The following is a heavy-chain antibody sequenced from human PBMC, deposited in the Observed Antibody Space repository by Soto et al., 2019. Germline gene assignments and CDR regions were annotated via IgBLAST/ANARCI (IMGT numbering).Heavy chain of an antibody. CDR3: TTIYWYYYDSSGPSPFDY. CDR2: IKSKTDGGTT. CDR1: GFTFSNAW. J-gene: IGHJ4*02. V-gene: IGHV3-15*07. Sequence: GGSLRLSCAASGFTFSNAWMNWVRQAPGKGLEWVGRIKSKTDGGTTDYAAPVKGRFTISRDDSKNTLYLQMNSLKTEDTAVYYCTTIYWYYYDSSGPSPFDYWGQGTLVTVSS. D-gene: IGHD3-22*01.